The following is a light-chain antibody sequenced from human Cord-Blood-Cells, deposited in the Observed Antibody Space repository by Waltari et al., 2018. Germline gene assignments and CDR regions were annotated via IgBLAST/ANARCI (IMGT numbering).Light chain of an antibody. CDR3: SSYAGSNNVV. CDR1: SSDVGSSNY. J-gene: IGLJ2*01. CDR2: EVS. Sequence: QSALTQPPSASGSPGQSVTISCTGTSSDVGSSNYVSWYQQHPGKAPKHMIYEVSKRPSGVPDRFSGSKSGNTASLTVSGLQAEDEADYYCSSYAGSNNVVFGGGTKLTVL. V-gene: IGLV2-8*01.